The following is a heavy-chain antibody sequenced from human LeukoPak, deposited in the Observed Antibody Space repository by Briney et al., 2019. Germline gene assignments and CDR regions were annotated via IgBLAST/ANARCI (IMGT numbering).Heavy chain of an antibody. V-gene: IGHV3-23*01. D-gene: IGHD6-19*01. CDR3: ALGVQWLVTFDY. CDR2: ISGSGGNT. Sequence: GGSLRLSCADSGFTFSSYAMSWVRQAPGKGLEWVSAISGSGGNTYYADSVKGRFTISRDNSKNTLFLQMSSLRAEDTAVYYCALGVQWLVTFDYWGQGTLVTVSS. J-gene: IGHJ4*02. CDR1: GFTFSSYA.